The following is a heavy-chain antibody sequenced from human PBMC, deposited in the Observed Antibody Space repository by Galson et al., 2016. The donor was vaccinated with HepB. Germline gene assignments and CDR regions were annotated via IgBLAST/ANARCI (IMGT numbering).Heavy chain of an antibody. V-gene: IGHV3-74*01. CDR2: ISGDGSRV. CDR3: ARDFSSYDEYFDL. CDR1: GFAFTNYW. D-gene: IGHD3-3*01. J-gene: IGHJ4*02. Sequence: SLRLSCAASGFAFTNYWMNWVRRAPGKGLVWASRISGDGSRVNYADFVKGRVTLSRDNAKNTLYLQMNSLRAEDTAVYYCARDFSSYDEYFDLWGQGTLVTVSS.